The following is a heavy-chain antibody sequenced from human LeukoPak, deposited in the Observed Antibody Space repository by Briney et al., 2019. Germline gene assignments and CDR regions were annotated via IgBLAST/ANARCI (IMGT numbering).Heavy chain of an antibody. CDR2: MSGNGGTT. V-gene: IGHV3-23*01. D-gene: IGHD3-22*01. J-gene: IGHJ4*02. CDR3: ARRDYYDSSGYSPLFDY. CDR1: GFIFSSYA. Sequence: PGGSLRLSCAASGFIFSSYAMSWVRQAPGQGLEWVLGMSGNGGTTYYADSVKGRFTISRDNSKNTLYLQMNNLRVEDTAVYYCARRDYYDSSGYSPLFDYWGQGTLVTVSS.